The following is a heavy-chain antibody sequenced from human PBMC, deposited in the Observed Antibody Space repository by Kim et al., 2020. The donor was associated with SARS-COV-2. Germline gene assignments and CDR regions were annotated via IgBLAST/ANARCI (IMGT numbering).Heavy chain of an antibody. D-gene: IGHD1-20*01. Sequence: GGSLRLSCAASGFTFSNAWMSWVRQAPGKGLEWVGRIKSKTDGGTTDYAAPVKGRFTISRDDSKNTLYLQMNSLKTEDTAVYYCTTDLLRRITGTDFDYWGQGTLVTVSS. V-gene: IGHV3-15*01. CDR1: GFTFSNAW. CDR2: IKSKTDGGTT. CDR3: TTDLLRRITGTDFDY. J-gene: IGHJ4*02.